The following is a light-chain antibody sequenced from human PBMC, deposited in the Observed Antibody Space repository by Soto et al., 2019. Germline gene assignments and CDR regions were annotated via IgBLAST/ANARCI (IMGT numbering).Light chain of an antibody. CDR3: AAWDDSLNGPV. V-gene: IGLV1-44*01. J-gene: IGLJ2*01. CDR2: SNN. CDR1: SSNIGSNT. Sequence: QSVLTRPPSASGTPGQRVTISCSGSSSNIGSNTVNWYQQLPGTAPKLLIYSNNQRPSGVPDRFSGSKSGTSASLAISGLQSEDXADYYCAAWDDSLNGPVFGGGTKLTVL.